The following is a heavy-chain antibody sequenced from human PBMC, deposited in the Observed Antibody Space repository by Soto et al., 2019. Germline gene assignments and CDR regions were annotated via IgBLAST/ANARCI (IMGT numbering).Heavy chain of an antibody. CDR1: GFTFSSYS. CDR3: ARDQAGVVAARGAFDI. D-gene: IGHD2-15*01. V-gene: IGHV3-21*01. J-gene: IGHJ3*02. CDR2: ISSSSSYI. Sequence: GGSLRLSCAASGFTFSSYSMNWVRQAPGKGLEWVSSISSSSSYIYYADSVKGRFTISRDNAKNSLYLQMNSPRAEDTAVYYCARDQAGVVAARGAFDIWGQGTMVTVSS.